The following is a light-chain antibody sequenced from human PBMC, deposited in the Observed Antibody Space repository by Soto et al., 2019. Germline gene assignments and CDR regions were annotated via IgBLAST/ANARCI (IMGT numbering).Light chain of an antibody. J-gene: IGKJ4*01. CDR2: GAS. V-gene: IGKV1-27*01. Sequence: DIQVTQSPSSLSASLGDRVSITCRASRDISNYLAWYQQKPGQVPRLLISGASTLHSGVPSRFSGSGSGTDFPLTITSLQTEDIATYFCQKYDTAPLTFGGGTKVDI. CDR1: RDISNY. CDR3: QKYDTAPLT.